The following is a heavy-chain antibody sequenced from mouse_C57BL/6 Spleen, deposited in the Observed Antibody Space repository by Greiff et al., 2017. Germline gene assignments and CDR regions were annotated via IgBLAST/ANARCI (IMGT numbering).Heavy chain of an antibody. J-gene: IGHJ3*01. CDR2: INPSPVGT. CDR3: ARGGASWFAY. Sequence: EVQLQQSGPELVKPGASVKISCKASGYSFTGYYMNWVKQSPEKSLEWIGEINPSPVGTTYNQKFKATAPLTVDKSSSTAYMQLKSLTSEDSAVYYCARGGASWFAYWGQGTLVTVSA. CDR1: GYSFTGYY. V-gene: IGHV1-42*01.